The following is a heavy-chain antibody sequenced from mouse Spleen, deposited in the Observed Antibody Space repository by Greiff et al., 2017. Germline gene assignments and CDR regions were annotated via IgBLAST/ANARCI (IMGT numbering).Heavy chain of an antibody. V-gene: IGHV1-19*01. J-gene: IGHJ1*03. CDR1: GYTFTDYY. CDR2: INPYNGGT. D-gene: IGHD1-1*01. Sequence: VQLQQSGPVLVKPGASVKMSCKASGYTFTDYYMNWVKQSHGKSLEWIGVINPYNGGTSYNQKFKGKATLTVDKSSSTAYMELNSLTSEDSAVYYCARSIYYYGSSPWYFDVWGTGTTVTVSS. CDR3: ARSIYYYGSSPWYFDV.